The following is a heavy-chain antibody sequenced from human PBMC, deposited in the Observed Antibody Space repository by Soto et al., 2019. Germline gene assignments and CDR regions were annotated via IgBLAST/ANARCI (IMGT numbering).Heavy chain of an antibody. CDR2: INIYNGDT. J-gene: IGHJ4*02. Sequence: QVQLVQSGAEVLKPGASVKVSCEASGYTFTTYYISWVRQAPGQGLEWMGWINIYNGDTNYAQELQGRVTMTTDTSTRTAYMELRSLRSDDTAVYFCARGGGTRAGLDYWGQGTLVTVSS. CDR1: GYTFTTYY. V-gene: IGHV1-18*01. D-gene: IGHD2-8*01. CDR3: ARGGGTRAGLDY.